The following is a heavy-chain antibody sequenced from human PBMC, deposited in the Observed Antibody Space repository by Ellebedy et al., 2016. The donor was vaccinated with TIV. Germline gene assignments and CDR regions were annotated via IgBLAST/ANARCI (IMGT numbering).Heavy chain of an antibody. V-gene: IGHV2-70*01. Sequence: SGPTLVXPTQTLTLPCTFSGFSLSTSGMCVSWIRQPPGKALEWLALIDWDDDKYYSTSLKTRLTISKDTSKNQVVLTMTNMDPVDTATYYCARNRWLPPNNYYYYGMDVWGQGTTVTVSS. CDR2: IDWDDDK. J-gene: IGHJ6*02. D-gene: IGHD5-12*01. CDR1: GFSLSTSGMC. CDR3: ARNRWLPPNNYYYYGMDV.